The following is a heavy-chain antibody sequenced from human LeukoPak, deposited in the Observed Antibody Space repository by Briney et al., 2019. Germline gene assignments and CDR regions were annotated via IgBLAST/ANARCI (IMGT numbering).Heavy chain of an antibody. CDR3: ARDYYDSSGYSLDY. Sequence: ASVKVSCKASGYTFTSYGISWVRQAPGQRLEWMGWINAGNGNTKYSQEFQGRVTITRDTSASTAYMELSSLRSEDMAVYYCARDYYDSSGYSLDYWGQGTLVTVSS. J-gene: IGHJ4*02. D-gene: IGHD3-22*01. V-gene: IGHV1-3*03. CDR1: GYTFTSYG. CDR2: INAGNGNT.